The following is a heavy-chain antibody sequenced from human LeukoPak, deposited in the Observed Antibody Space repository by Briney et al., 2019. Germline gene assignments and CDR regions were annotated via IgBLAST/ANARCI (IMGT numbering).Heavy chain of an antibody. CDR3: ARDWGLSGSYYGFSDY. D-gene: IGHD3-10*01. J-gene: IGHJ4*02. V-gene: IGHV1-2*02. Sequence: ASVKVSCKASGYTFTAYYIHWGRLAPGQGLEWRGGISPNTGGTNYAQTFQGRVTMTRDTSISTAYMDLSRLTSDDTAVYYCARDWGLSGSYYGFSDYWGQGTLVTVSS. CDR1: GYTFTAYY. CDR2: ISPNTGGT.